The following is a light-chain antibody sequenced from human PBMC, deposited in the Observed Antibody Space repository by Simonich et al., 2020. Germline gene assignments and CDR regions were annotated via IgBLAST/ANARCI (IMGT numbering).Light chain of an antibody. CDR1: SGSIASNY. Sequence: NFMLTQPHSVSESPGKTVTISCTRSSGSIASNYVHVYQQRPGSAPTTAINEDNHRPSWVPYRFSGSIDSSSNSASLTISGLKTEDEADYYCQSYDSSNWVFGGGTKLTVL. V-gene: IGLV6-57*03. CDR3: QSYDSSNWV. CDR2: EDN. J-gene: IGLJ3*02.